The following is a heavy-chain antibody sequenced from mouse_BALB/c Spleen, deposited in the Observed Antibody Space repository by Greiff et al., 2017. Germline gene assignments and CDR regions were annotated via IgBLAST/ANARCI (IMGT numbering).Heavy chain of an antibody. CDR3: ARGYGNYAMDY. CDR1: GFTFSSFG. CDR2: ISSGSSTI. Sequence: DVMLVESGGGLVQPGGSRKLSCAASGFTFSSFGMHWVRQAPEKGLEWVAYISSGSSTIYYADTVKGRFTISRDNPKNTLFLQMTSLRSEDTAMYYCARGYGNYAMDYWGQGTSVTVSS. V-gene: IGHV5-17*02. D-gene: IGHD2-10*02. J-gene: IGHJ4*01.